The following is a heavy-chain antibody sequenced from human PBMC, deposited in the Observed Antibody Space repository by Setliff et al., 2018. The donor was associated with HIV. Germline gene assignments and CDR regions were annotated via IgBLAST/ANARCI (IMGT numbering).Heavy chain of an antibody. CDR2: IYWNDDK. J-gene: IGHJ1*01. Sequence: GSGPTLVNPTQTLTLTCTFSGFSLSTSGVGVGWIRQPPGKALEWLALIYWNDDKRYSPSLKSRVTVTKDTAKNQVVLTMTNMDPADTATYFCAHSPDTWYFGEYFRHWGQGTLVTVST. CDR1: GFSLSTSGVG. V-gene: IGHV2-5*01. D-gene: IGHD3-9*01. CDR3: AHSPDTWYFGEYFRH.